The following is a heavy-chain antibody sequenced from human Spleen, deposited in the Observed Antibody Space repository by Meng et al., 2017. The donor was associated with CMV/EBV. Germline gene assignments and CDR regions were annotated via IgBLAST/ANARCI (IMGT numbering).Heavy chain of an antibody. J-gene: IGHJ5*02. D-gene: IGHD1-26*01. V-gene: IGHV4-4*02. CDR1: GGSISSHTW. CDR2: IYPSGSS. CDR3: ARVGGSGDTNYFGP. Sequence: VFGGSISSHTWWSWVPQPPGKCLEVIGEIYPSGSSTYTPSLKSRVTISLDKSNNHFSLKLNSVTASDPAVYYCARVGGSGDTNYFGPCGQGTLVTVSS.